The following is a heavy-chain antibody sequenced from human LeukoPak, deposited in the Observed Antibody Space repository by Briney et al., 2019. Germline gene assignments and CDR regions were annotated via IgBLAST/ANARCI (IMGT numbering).Heavy chain of an antibody. V-gene: IGHV1-69*05. D-gene: IGHD2-2*01. CDR1: GGTFGSYA. CDR3: ARGNIAELPAAPYV. Sequence: ASVKVSCKASGGTFGSYAIGWVRQAPGQGLEWMGGIIPIFGTANYAQKFQGRVTITTDESTSTAYMELSSLRAEDTAVYYCARGNIAELPAAPYVWGKGTTVIVSS. CDR2: IIPIFGTA. J-gene: IGHJ6*04.